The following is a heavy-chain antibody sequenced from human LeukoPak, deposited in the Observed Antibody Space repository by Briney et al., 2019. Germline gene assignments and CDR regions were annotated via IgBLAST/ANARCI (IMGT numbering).Heavy chain of an antibody. D-gene: IGHD6-13*01. CDR3: ARCNSAGRGYFDY. Sequence: GRSLGLSCAASGFTFSSYGMHWVRQAPGKGLEWVAVIWYDGSNKYYADSVKGRFTISRDNSKNTLYLQMNSLRAEDTAVHYCARCNSAGRGYFDYWGQGTLVTVSS. J-gene: IGHJ4*02. CDR1: GFTFSSYG. CDR2: IWYDGSNK. V-gene: IGHV3-33*01.